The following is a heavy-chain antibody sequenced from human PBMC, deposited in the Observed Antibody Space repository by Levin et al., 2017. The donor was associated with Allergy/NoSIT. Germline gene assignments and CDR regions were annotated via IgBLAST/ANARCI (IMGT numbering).Heavy chain of an antibody. J-gene: IGHJ4*02. CDR3: ARTPRPYDFWSGYYMSFDY. Sequence: GGSLRLSCAASGFTFSSYSMNWVRQAPGKGLEWVSYISSSSSTIYYADSVKGRFTISRDNAKNSLYLQMNSLRAEDTAVYYCARTPRPYDFWSGYYMSFDYWGQGTLVTVSS. CDR2: ISSSSSTI. V-gene: IGHV3-48*01. CDR1: GFTFSSYS. D-gene: IGHD3-3*01.